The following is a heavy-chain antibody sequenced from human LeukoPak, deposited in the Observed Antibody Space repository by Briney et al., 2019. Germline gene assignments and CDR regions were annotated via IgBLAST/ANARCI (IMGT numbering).Heavy chain of an antibody. D-gene: IGHD3/OR15-3a*01. J-gene: IGHJ4*02. V-gene: IGHV4-34*01. Sequence: TSETLSLTCAVYGGSFNGHYWSWIRQPPGKGLGWIGEINHSGSANYNPSLKSRVTISVDTSKNQFSLKLSSVTAADTAVYYCARRAMIFGVVIPLDYWGQGTLVTVSS. CDR3: ARRAMIFGVVIPLDY. CDR2: INHSGSA. CDR1: GGSFNGHY.